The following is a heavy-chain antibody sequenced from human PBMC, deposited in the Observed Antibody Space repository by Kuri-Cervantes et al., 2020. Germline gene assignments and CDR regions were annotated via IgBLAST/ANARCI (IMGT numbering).Heavy chain of an antibody. D-gene: IGHD6-19*01. J-gene: IGHJ4*02. CDR3: ARHAVAGTIVDY. CDR2: IYHSGST. Sequence: SETLSLTCTVSGYSISSGYYWGWIRQPPGKGLEWIGSIYHSGSTYYNPSLKSRVTISVDTSKNQFPLKLSSVTAADTAVYYCARHAVAGTIVDYWGQGTLVTVSS. V-gene: IGHV4-38-2*02. CDR1: GYSISSGYY.